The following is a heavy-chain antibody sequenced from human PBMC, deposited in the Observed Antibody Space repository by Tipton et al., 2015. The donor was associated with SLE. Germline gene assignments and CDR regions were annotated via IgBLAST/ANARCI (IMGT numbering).Heavy chain of an antibody. V-gene: IGHV3-21*01. CDR2: MSTSSNYI. Sequence: GSLRLSCAASGFTFSSYSMNWVRQAPGKGLEWVSSMSTSSNYIYYADSLKGRFTISRDNSKNTLYLQMNSLRTEDTAIFYCARGRGGIYGDNDAFDIWGPGTMVTVSS. D-gene: IGHD4-17*01. J-gene: IGHJ3*02. CDR3: ARGRGGIYGDNDAFDI. CDR1: GFTFSSYS.